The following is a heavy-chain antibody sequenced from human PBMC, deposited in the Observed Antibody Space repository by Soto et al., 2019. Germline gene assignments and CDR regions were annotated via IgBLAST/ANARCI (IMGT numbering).Heavy chain of an antibody. Sequence: QVQLQQWGAGLLTPSETLSLTCAVYGGSFSGYYWSWIRQPPGKGLEWIGEINHGGSTTYNPSLTSRVTISIDTSKNQFALNLSSVTAADTAVYYGARGPSRLLIGDSCAWGQGTMVTVSS. D-gene: IGHD7-27*01. CDR1: GGSFSGYY. CDR2: INHGGST. V-gene: IGHV4-34*01. J-gene: IGHJ5*02. CDR3: ARGPSRLLIGDSCA.